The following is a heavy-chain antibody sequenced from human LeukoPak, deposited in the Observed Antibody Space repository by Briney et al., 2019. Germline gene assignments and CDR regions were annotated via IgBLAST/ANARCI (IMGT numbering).Heavy chain of an antibody. CDR1: GFSFSNYA. CDR2: ISGSGGST. V-gene: IGHV3-23*01. CDR3: AKGDSSAYSPMDY. J-gene: IGHJ4*02. D-gene: IGHD3-22*01. Sequence: PGGSLRLSCAASGFSFSNYAMNWVRQAPGKGLEWVSAISGSGGSTNYADSVKGRFTISRDNSKNTLYLQMNSLRADDTAVYYCAKGDSSAYSPMDYWGQGTLVTVSS.